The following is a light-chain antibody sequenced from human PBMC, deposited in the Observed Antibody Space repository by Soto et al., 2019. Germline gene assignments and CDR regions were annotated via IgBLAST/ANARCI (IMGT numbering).Light chain of an antibody. Sequence: QSALPQPASVSGFPVQSMPIFCAGTTRDVGAYNYVSWYQHQPDKAPKLMIYAVSTLPSGVANRFSVSKSGNTSYLTISGLQREDEAHYYFNSYTPSITIVFVTRTKLTV. CDR1: TRDVGAYNY. J-gene: IGLJ3*02. CDR2: AVS. V-gene: IGLV2-14*01. CDR3: NSYTPSITIV.